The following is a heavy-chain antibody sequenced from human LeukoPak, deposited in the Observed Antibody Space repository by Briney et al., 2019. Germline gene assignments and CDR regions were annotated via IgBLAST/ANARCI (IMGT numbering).Heavy chain of an antibody. CDR1: GFIFRDHY. CDR2: ISSGDTAT. V-gene: IGHV3-11*04. J-gene: IGHJ4*02. Sequence: GGSLRLSCAASGFIFRDHYMTWIRQAPGKGLEWISCISSGDTATYYADSVKGRFTISRDNAKNSLYLQMNSLRAEDTAVYSCVRDGDTSGYTNWGQGTLVTVSS. CDR3: VRDGDTSGYTN. D-gene: IGHD3-22*01.